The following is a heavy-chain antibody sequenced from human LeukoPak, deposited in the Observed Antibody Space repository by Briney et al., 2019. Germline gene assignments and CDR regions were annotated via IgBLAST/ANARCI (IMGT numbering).Heavy chain of an antibody. CDR2: SYYTGST. J-gene: IGHJ5*02. CDR3: ARGKDWFDP. V-gene: IGHV4-59*01. Sequence: SETLSLTCTVSGASINSFYWSWIRQPPGKRLEWIGYSYYTGSTDYNPSLKSRVTITLDTSKNQFSLKLTSVTAADTAVYYCARGKDWFDPWGQGTLVTVSS. CDR1: GASINSFY.